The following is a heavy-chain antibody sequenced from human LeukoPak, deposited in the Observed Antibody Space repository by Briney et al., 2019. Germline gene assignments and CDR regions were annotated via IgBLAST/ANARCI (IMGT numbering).Heavy chain of an antibody. V-gene: IGHV1-69*13. D-gene: IGHD3-22*01. CDR2: IIPIFGTA. Sequence: APVKVSCKASGGTFISYAISWVRQAPGQGLEWMGGIIPIFGTANYAQKFQGRVTITADESTSTAYMELSSLRSEDTAVYYCARGEDTYYYDSSGYYYDYWGQGTLVTVSS. J-gene: IGHJ4*02. CDR1: GGTFISYA. CDR3: ARGEDTYYYDSSGYYYDY.